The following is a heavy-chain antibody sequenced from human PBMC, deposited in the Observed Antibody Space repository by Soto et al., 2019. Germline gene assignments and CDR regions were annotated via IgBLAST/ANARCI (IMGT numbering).Heavy chain of an antibody. CDR3: ARGQGFLEWFQDWFDP. V-gene: IGHV4-34*01. D-gene: IGHD3-3*01. CDR2: INHSGST. Sequence: SETLSLTCAVYGGSFSGYYWSWIRQPPGKGLEWIGEINHSGSTNYNPSPKSRVTISVDTSKNQFSLKLSSVTAADTAVYYCARGQGFLEWFQDWFDPWGQGTQVTVSS. J-gene: IGHJ5*02. CDR1: GGSFSGYY.